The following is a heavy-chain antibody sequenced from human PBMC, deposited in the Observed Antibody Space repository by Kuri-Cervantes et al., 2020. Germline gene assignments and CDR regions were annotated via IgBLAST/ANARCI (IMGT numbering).Heavy chain of an antibody. V-gene: IGHV1-69*06. J-gene: IGHJ5*02. CDR2: IIPIFGTA. Sequence: AVTVSCKASGGTFSSYAISWVRQAPGQGLEWMGGIIPIFGTANYAQKFQGRVTITADKSTSAAYMELSSLRSEDTAVYYCARGEAGVVITRGRFDPWGQGTLVTVSS. CDR1: GGTFSSYA. D-gene: IGHD3-22*01. CDR3: ARGEAGVVITRGRFDP.